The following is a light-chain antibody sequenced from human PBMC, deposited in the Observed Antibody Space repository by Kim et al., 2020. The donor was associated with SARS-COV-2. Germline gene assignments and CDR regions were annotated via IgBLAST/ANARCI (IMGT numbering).Light chain of an antibody. V-gene: IGLV2-14*01. Sequence: QSNTIACTGTSSDVGGYKYVSWYQQPPGKAPKLVIYEVSNRPSGVSNRFSGSKSGNTASLTISGLQAEDEADYYCSSYIRGSTNYVFGTGTKVTVL. CDR2: EVS. CDR3: SSYIRGSTNYV. J-gene: IGLJ1*01. CDR1: SSDVGGYKY.